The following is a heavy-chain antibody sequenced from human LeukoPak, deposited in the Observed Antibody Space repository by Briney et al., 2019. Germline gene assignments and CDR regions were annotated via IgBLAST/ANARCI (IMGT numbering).Heavy chain of an antibody. CDR2: IWYDGSNK. V-gene: IGHV3-33*01. Sequence: PGGSLRLSCTASGFTFSSYGMHWVRQAPGKGLEWVAVIWYDGSNKYYADSVKGRLTISRDNSKNTLYLQMNSLRAEDTAVYYCARDAPDSSGYYSPFGAFDIWGQGTMVTVSS. CDR1: GFTFSSYG. D-gene: IGHD3-22*01. CDR3: ARDAPDSSGYYSPFGAFDI. J-gene: IGHJ3*02.